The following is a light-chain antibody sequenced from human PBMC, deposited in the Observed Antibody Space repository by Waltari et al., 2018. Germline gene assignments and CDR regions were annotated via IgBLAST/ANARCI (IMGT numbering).Light chain of an antibody. CDR1: SSDVGGDDS. CDR3: CSQSTYNGVI. J-gene: IGLJ2*01. Sequence: QSALSQPASVSGSPGQSITISCTGSSSDVGGDDSVSWYQDHPGQAPKVIIYDVNNLPSCVSDRFSGSKSGNTASLTISGLQAEDEANYYCCSQSTYNGVIFGGGTKLTVL. V-gene: IGLV2-14*03. CDR2: DVN.